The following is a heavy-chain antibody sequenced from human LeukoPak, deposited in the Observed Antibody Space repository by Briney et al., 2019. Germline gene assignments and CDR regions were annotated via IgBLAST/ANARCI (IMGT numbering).Heavy chain of an antibody. D-gene: IGHD1-14*01. V-gene: IGHV3-7*01. CDR3: ASLITPDTATTPAFV. Sequence: GGSLRLSCAASGFTFSSYWMSWVRQAPGKGLEWVANIKQDGSEKYYVDSVKGRFTISRDNAKNSLYLQMNSLRAEDTAVYYCASLITPDTATTPAFVWGQGTLVTVSS. CDR2: IKQDGSEK. CDR1: GFTFSSYW. J-gene: IGHJ4*02.